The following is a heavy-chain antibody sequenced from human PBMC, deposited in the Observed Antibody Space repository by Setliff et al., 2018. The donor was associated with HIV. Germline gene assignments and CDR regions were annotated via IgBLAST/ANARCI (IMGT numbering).Heavy chain of an antibody. CDR3: ARVGSVIQVTLFGMDV. D-gene: IGHD5-18*01. V-gene: IGHV4-31*03. CDR2: IYYNGRT. Sequence: PSETLSLTCTVSRGSISSGGYYWSWIRQHPERGLEWIGYIYYNGRTYYSPSLRSRVTMSVDTSRNEFSLRLSSVTAADTAVYYCARVGSVIQVTLFGMDVWGQGTTVTVSS. CDR1: RGSISSGGYY. J-gene: IGHJ6*02.